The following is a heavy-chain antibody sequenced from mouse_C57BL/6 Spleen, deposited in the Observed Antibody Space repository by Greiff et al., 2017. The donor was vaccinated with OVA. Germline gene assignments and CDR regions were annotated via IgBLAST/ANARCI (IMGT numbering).Heavy chain of an antibody. CDR1: GYTFTDYE. CDR3: TMGCFAY. J-gene: IGHJ3*01. V-gene: IGHV1-15*01. CDR2: IDPETGGT. Sequence: QVQLKQSGAELVRPGASVTLSCKASGYTFTDYEMHWVKQTPVHGLEWIGAIDPETGGTAYNQKFKGKAILTADKSSSTAYMELRSLTSEDSAVYYCTMGCFAYWGQGTLVTVSA.